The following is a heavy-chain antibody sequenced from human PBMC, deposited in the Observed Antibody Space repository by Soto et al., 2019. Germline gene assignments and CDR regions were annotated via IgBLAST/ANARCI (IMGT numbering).Heavy chain of an antibody. CDR2: ISSSSTYI. CDR3: ARLASGYDFSDY. CDR1: GFTFSRYS. Sequence: EVKLVESGGDLVKPGGSLRLSCAVSGFTFSRYSMDWVRQAPGKGLEWVASISSSSTYIYYADSVKGRFTISRDNAKNSLYLQINSLRAEDTAVYFCARLASGYDFSDYWGQGTLVAVSS. V-gene: IGHV3-21*01. D-gene: IGHD5-12*01. J-gene: IGHJ4*02.